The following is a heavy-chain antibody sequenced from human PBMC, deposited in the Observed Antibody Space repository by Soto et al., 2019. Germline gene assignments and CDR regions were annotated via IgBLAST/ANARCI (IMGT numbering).Heavy chain of an antibody. D-gene: IGHD6-13*01. V-gene: IGHV4-34*01. CDR1: GGSFSGYY. CDR2: INHSGST. J-gene: IGHJ4*02. CDR3: GRGVPAGRSWYFDY. Sequence: QVQVQQWGAGLLKPSETMSLTCAVDGGSFSGYYWNRIRQPPGGGLEWIGEINHSGSTDYNPSLRRRVTRPVDTSKNQFSLNLTSVTAADTAVYYCGRGVPAGRSWYFDYWGQGALVTVSS.